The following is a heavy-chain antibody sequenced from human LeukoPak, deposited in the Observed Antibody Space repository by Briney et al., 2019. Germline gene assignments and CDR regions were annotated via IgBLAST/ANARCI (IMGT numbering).Heavy chain of an antibody. D-gene: IGHD3-16*01. Sequence: SETLSLTCTVSADSISTSNYYWGWIRQPPGKGLEWIGSVYYTGRTYDNPSLKSRVTISVDTSKNQFSLKLNSVTAADTAVYYCATTPHYEGGGFDIWGQGTVVTVSS. CDR2: VYYTGRT. CDR1: ADSISTSNYY. CDR3: ATTPHYEGGGFDI. J-gene: IGHJ3*02. V-gene: IGHV4-39*01.